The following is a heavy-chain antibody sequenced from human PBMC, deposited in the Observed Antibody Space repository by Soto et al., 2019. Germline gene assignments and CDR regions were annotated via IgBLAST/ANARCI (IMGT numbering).Heavy chain of an antibody. J-gene: IGHJ6*02. CDR2: ISTYNGDT. Sequence: QVQLVQSGAEVKKPGASVKVSCKASGYTFTRSGISWVRQAPGQGLEWMGWISTYNGDTNYAQTFQGRLTMTTDTSTSTVHMEVRSLRSDDTAVYYCAREGVAPSYYYGMDVWGQGTPVTVS. CDR3: AREGVAPSYYYGMDV. CDR1: GYTFTRSG. V-gene: IGHV1-18*01. D-gene: IGHD5-12*01.